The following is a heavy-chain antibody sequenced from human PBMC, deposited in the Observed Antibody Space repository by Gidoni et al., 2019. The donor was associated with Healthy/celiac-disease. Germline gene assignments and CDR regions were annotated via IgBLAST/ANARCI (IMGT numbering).Heavy chain of an antibody. Sequence: STSGMCVSWIRQPPGKALEWLALIDWDDDKYYSTSLKTRLTIPKDTSKNQVVLTMTNMDPVDTATYYCARIDIGDDSSGYYFDYWGQGTLVTVSS. CDR1: STSGMC. CDR3: ARIDIGDDSSGYYFDY. V-gene: IGHV2-70*01. CDR2: IDWDDDK. D-gene: IGHD3-22*01. J-gene: IGHJ4*02.